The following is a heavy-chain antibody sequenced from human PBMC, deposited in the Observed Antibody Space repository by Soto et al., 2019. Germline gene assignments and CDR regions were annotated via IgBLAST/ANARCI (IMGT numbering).Heavy chain of an antibody. D-gene: IGHD3-3*01. CDR1: GFSFGSYA. CDR3: ARWSYLDY. V-gene: IGHV3-23*01. Sequence: PGGSLRLSCAASGFSFGSYALSWVRQAPGKGLEWVSTISGSDGKTFYAVSVKGRFSISRDTSQSTLYLQMNSLRADDTAMYYCARWSYLDYWGQGTRVTVSS. CDR2: ISGSDGKT. J-gene: IGHJ4*02.